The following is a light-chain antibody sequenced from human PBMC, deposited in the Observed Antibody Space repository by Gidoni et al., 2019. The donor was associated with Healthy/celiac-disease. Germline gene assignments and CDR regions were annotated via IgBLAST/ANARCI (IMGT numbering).Light chain of an antibody. J-gene: IGKJ5*01. CDR2: DAS. V-gene: IGKV3-11*01. CDR1: QSVSSY. Sequence: EIVLPQSPATLSLSPGERATLSCRASQSVSSYLAWYQQKPGQAPRLLIYDASNRATGIPARFSGSGSGTEFTLTISSLEPEDFAVYYCQQRSNWQITFGQGTRLEIK. CDR3: QQRSNWQIT.